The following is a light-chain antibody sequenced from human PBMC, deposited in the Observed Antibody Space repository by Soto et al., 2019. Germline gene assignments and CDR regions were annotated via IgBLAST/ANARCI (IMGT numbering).Light chain of an antibody. Sequence: QSVLTQAPSVSAAPGQKVTISCFGSSSNIGNNYVSWYQQLPGTAPKLLIYDNNKRPSGIPDRFSGSKSGTSATLGITGLQTGDEADYYCGTWDSSLSANWVFGGGTKVTVL. CDR2: DNN. CDR3: GTWDSSLSANWV. CDR1: SSNIGNNY. J-gene: IGLJ3*02. V-gene: IGLV1-51*01.